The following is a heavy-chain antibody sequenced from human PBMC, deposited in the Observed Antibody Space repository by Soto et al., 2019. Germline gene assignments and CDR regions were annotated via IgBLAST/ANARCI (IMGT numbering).Heavy chain of an antibody. CDR3: AKNQHAMAHDY. J-gene: IGHJ4*02. V-gene: IGHV3-23*01. D-gene: IGHD2-8*01. CDR1: GFTFSNYA. Sequence: GGSLRLSCAASGFTFSNYAMSWVRQAPGKELEWVSTISSSGASTDYADSVKGRFTISRDNSQNTPNLQMNSLRAEDTAIYYCAKNQHAMAHDYWGPGTLVTVSS. CDR2: ISSSGAST.